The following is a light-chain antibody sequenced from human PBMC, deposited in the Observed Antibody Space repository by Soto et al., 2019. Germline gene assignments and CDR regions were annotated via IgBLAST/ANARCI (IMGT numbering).Light chain of an antibody. CDR2: DVG. J-gene: IGLJ1*01. CDR3: SSYTSSSTRV. CDR1: RSDVGAYNY. V-gene: IGLV2-14*01. Sequence: QPGLTQPASVSGSPGQSITISCTRTRSDVGAYNYVSWYQQHPGKAPKLIIYDVGNRPSGVSNRFSGSKSGNTASLTISGLQAEDEADYYCSSYTSSSTRVFGTGTKVTVL.